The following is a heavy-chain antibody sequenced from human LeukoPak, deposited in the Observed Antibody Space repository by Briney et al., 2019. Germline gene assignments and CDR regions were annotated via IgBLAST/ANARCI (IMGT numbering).Heavy chain of an antibody. CDR1: GGSFSDYY. CDR3: ARDRFMVRGVIGGGNWFDP. V-gene: IGHV4-34*01. D-gene: IGHD3-10*01. J-gene: IGHJ5*02. Sequence: PSETLSLTCAVYGGSFSDYYWSWIRQPPGKGLEWIGEIKDSGSTNYNPSLKSRVTISVDTSKNQFSLKLSSMTAADTAVYYCARDRFMVRGVIGGGNWFDPWGQGTLVTVSS. CDR2: IKDSGST.